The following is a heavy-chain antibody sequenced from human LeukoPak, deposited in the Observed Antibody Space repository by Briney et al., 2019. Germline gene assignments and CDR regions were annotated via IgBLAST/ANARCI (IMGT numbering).Heavy chain of an antibody. Sequence: PSETLSLTCTVSGGSISSYYWSWIRQLAGKGLEWIGRIYTSGSTNYNPSLKSRVTMSVDTSKNQFSLKLSSVTAADTAVYYCARDLRFLEWSYFDYWGQGTLVTVSS. J-gene: IGHJ4*02. CDR3: ARDLRFLEWSYFDY. V-gene: IGHV4-4*07. CDR1: GGSISSYY. CDR2: IYTSGST. D-gene: IGHD3-3*01.